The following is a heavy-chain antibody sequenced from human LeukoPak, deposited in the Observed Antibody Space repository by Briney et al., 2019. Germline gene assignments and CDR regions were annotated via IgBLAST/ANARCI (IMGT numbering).Heavy chain of an antibody. Sequence: GGSLRLSCAASGLTFSRHAMSWVRQAPGKGLEWVSDISGSGGNTYNADSVKGRFTISRDNSKNTLYLQMNSLRAEDTAVYYCARAGPQTGTNFDYWGQGTLVTVSS. CDR2: ISGSGGNT. D-gene: IGHD1-1*01. J-gene: IGHJ4*02. CDR1: GLTFSRHA. CDR3: ARAGPQTGTNFDY. V-gene: IGHV3-23*01.